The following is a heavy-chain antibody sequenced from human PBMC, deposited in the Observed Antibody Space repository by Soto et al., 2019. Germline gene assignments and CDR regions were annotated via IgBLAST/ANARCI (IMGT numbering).Heavy chain of an antibody. CDR2: TYYRSKWYN. CDR1: GDSVSSNSAA. CDR3: ARTVYGSGINYYYYGMDV. V-gene: IGHV6-1*01. Sequence: SQTLSLTCAISGDSVSSNSAAWNWIRQSPSRGLEWLGRTYYRSKWYNDYAVSVKSRITINPDTSKNQFSLQLNSVTPEDTAVYYCARTVYGSGINYYYYGMDVWGQGTTVTVSS. D-gene: IGHD3-10*01. J-gene: IGHJ6*02.